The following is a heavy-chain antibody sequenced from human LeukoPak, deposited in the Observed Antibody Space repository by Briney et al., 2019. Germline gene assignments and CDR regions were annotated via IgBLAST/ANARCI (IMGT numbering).Heavy chain of an antibody. CDR1: GGTFSSYA. Sequence: SVTVSCKASGGTFSSYAISWVRQAPGQGLEWMGGIIPIFGTANYAQKFQGRVTITADESTSTAYMELSSLRSEDTAVYYCARALHPPHPNFDYWGQGTLVTVSS. V-gene: IGHV1-69*13. J-gene: IGHJ4*02. CDR3: ARALHPPHPNFDY. CDR2: IIPIFGTA.